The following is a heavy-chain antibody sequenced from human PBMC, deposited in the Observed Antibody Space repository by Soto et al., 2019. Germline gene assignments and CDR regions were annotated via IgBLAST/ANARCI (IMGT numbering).Heavy chain of an antibody. J-gene: IGHJ6*02. V-gene: IGHV5-51*01. CDR2: IYPGDSDT. CDR1: WYSLSSHW. D-gene: IGHD3-10*01. CDR3: AGGGVRGVITRTRDYYGMDV. Sequence: GGALKNSRKGSWYSLSSHWIGWVGPMPRKSPEWMGIIYPGDSDTRYSPSFQGQVTISADKSISTAYLQWSSLKASDTAMYYCAGGGVRGVITRTRDYYGMDVWGQGTTVTVSS.